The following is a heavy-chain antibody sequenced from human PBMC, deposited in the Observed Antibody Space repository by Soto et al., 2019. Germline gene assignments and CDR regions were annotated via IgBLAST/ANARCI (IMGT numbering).Heavy chain of an antibody. CDR3: ARSPQPTRGIHWYFDL. J-gene: IGHJ2*01. CDR2: ISYDGINK. V-gene: IGHV3-30*03. CDR1: GFTFNTYG. D-gene: IGHD1-26*01. Sequence: QVQLVESGGGVVQTGRSLGLSCAASGFTFNTYGMHWVRQAPGKGLEWVAAISYDGINKYYVDSVKGRFTISRDNSKNTLYVQMNSLRAEDTALYYCARSPQPTRGIHWYFDLWGRGILVTVSS.